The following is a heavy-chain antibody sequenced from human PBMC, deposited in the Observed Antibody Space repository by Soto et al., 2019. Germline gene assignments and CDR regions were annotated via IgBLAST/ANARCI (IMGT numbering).Heavy chain of an antibody. CDR1: GGSISSGGYS. Sequence: QLQLQESGSGLVKPSQTLSLTCAVSGGSISSGGYSWSWIRQPPGKDLEWIGYIYHSGSTYYNPSPXSXGTISVDRSKNQFSLKLSSVTAANTAVYYCARVPGLWGRGTLVTVSS. J-gene: IGHJ2*01. CDR2: IYHSGST. V-gene: IGHV4-30-2*01. CDR3: ARVPGL.